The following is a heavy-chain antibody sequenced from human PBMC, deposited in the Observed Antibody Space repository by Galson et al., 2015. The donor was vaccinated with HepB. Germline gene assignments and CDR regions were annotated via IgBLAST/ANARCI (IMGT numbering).Heavy chain of an antibody. V-gene: IGHV4-34*01. D-gene: IGHD1-26*01. CDR2: FSHSGGT. J-gene: IGHJ4*02. CDR3: ASLVGASPGYY. CDR1: NGSFNGYN. Sequence: ETLSLTCAVYNGSFNGYNWNWIRQSPGKGLEWIGGFSHSGGTNYNPPLKSRVTVSMDTSKNQFSLKLRSVTAADTAVYYCASLVGASPGYYWGQGTLVTVSS.